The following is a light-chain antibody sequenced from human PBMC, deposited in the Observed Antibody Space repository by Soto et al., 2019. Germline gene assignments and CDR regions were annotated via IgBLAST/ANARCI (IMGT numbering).Light chain of an antibody. CDR3: QQYNSYPET. CDR1: QSISSW. CDR2: KAP. Sequence: DIQMTQSPSTLSASVVAIVTITCRASQSISSWLAWYQQKPGKAPKLLIYKAPSLESGVPSRFSGSGSGAEFTLTISSLQPDDFATYYCQQYNSYPETFGQGTKVDIK. V-gene: IGKV1-5*03. J-gene: IGKJ1*01.